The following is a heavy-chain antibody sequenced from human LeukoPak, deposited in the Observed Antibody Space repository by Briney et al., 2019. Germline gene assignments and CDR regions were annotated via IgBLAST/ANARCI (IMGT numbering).Heavy chain of an antibody. J-gene: IGHJ6*04. Sequence: GGSLRLSCAASGFTFSNAWMSWVRQAPGKGLEWVGRIKSKTDGGITDYAAPVKGRFTISRDDSKNTLYLQMNSLKTEDTAVYYCTTVLLWFGELFSYYYGMDVWGKGTTVTVSS. CDR2: IKSKTDGGIT. D-gene: IGHD3-10*01. CDR3: TTVLLWFGELFSYYYGMDV. V-gene: IGHV3-15*01. CDR1: GFTFSNAW.